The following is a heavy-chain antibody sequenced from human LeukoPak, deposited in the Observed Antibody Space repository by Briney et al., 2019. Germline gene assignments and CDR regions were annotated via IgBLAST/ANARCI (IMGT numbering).Heavy chain of an antibody. CDR2: ISAGNGNT. Sequence: ASVNVSFKASGYTFTSYAIHWVRQAPGQRLEWMGWISAGNGNTKYSQNFQGRVTFISNTSATTAFMELSSLRSEDAAVYYCARDSGSGSNDYWGQGTLVTVSS. V-gene: IGHV1-3*01. CDR1: GYTFTSYA. CDR3: ARDSGSGSNDY. D-gene: IGHD1-26*01. J-gene: IGHJ4*02.